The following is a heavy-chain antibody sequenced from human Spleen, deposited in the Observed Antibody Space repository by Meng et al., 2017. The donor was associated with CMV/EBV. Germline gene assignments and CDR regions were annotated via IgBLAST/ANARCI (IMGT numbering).Heavy chain of an antibody. CDR3: AKSRVPAYYFYDMDV. V-gene: IGHV3-43*01. CDR1: GFTFADYT. Sequence: GESLKISCAASGFTFADYTMHWVRQAPGKGLEWDSLISWDGGSTYYADSVKGRFTISRDNSKNSLYLQMNSLRTEDTAYYYCAKSRVPAYYFYDMDVWGRGTTVTVSS. CDR2: ISWDGGST. J-gene: IGHJ6*02. D-gene: IGHD2-2*01.